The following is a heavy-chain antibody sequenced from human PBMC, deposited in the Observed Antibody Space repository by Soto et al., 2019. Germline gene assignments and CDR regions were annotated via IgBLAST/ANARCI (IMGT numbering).Heavy chain of an antibody. Sequence: SQTLSLTCAISGDSVSSSSAAWNWIRQSPSRGLEWLGRTYYRSKWYNDYAVPVKSRITINPDTSKNQFSLQLNSVTPEDTAVYYCARSPIFGVPYNYYYYGMDVWGQGTTVTVSS. CDR1: GDSVSSSSAA. CDR3: ARSPIFGVPYNYYYYGMDV. D-gene: IGHD3-3*01. J-gene: IGHJ6*02. CDR2: TYYRSKWYN. V-gene: IGHV6-1*01.